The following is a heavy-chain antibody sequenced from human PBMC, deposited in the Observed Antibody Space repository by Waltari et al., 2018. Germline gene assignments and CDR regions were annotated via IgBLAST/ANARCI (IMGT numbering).Heavy chain of an antibody. CDR2: IYTSGGT. D-gene: IGHD3-22*01. J-gene: IGHJ2*01. V-gene: IGHV4-61*02. CDR3: AGESGSSGPINYWYFDL. Sequence: QVQLQESGPGLVKRSQTLSLTCTVSGGSLSSGSYHWSWIRQPAGKGLEWIGRIYTSGGTNYYPSLKSRVTISVDTSKNQFSLKLSSVTAADTAVYYCAGESGSSGPINYWYFDLWGRGTLVTVSS. CDR1: GGSLSSGSYH.